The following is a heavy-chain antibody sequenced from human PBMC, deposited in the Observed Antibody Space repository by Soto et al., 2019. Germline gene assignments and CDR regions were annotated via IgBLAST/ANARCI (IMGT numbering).Heavy chain of an antibody. CDR1: GFTFSSYG. V-gene: IGHV3-30*18. J-gene: IGHJ3*02. D-gene: IGHD3-22*01. Sequence: AGGSLRLSCAASGFTFSSYGMHWVHQAPGKGLEWVAVISYDGSNKYYADSVKGRFTISRDNSKNTLYLQMNSLRAEDTAVYYCAKGRGSSGSNAFDIWGQGTMVTVSS. CDR3: AKGRGSSGSNAFDI. CDR2: ISYDGSNK.